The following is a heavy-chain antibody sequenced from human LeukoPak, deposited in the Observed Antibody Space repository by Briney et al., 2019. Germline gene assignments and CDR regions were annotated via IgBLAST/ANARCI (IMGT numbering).Heavy chain of an antibody. CDR3: AKAGYSSSWSFFNS. CDR1: GFTVSSNY. V-gene: IGHV3-23*01. Sequence: GGSLRLSCAASGFTVSSNYMSWVRQAPGKGLEWVSTISGSGGSTYYADSVKGRFTISRDNSKNTLSLQMSSLRAEDTAVYYCAKAGYSSSWSFFNSWGQGTLVTVSS. J-gene: IGHJ4*02. CDR2: ISGSGGST. D-gene: IGHD6-13*01.